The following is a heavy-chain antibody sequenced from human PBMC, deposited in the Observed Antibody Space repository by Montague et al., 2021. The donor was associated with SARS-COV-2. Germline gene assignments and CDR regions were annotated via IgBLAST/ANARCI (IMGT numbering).Heavy chain of an antibody. Sequence: SETLSLTCAVYGGPLSGHFWSWIRQSPGKGLEWIGEINHAGGTTYSPSLFSRVTILLDASKNQFSLKMTSVTAADTALYFCARGAGRGYYGSGTFDDWGQGTLVTVSS. CDR2: INHAGGT. CDR1: GGPLSGHF. J-gene: IGHJ4*02. CDR3: ARGAGRGYYGSGTFDD. D-gene: IGHD3-10*01. V-gene: IGHV4-34*01.